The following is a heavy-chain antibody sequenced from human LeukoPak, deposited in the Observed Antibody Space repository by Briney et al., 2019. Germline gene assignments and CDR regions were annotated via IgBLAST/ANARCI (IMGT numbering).Heavy chain of an antibody. CDR2: IYYSGST. Sequence: SETLSLTCTVSGGSISSSNYYWGWIRQPPWKGLEWIGSIYYSGSTYYNPSLKSRVTISVDTSKNQFSLKLSSVTAADTAVYYCARLDGYCSGGSCYSVSFVDPWGQGTLVTVSS. CDR3: ARLDGYCSGGSCYSVSFVDP. J-gene: IGHJ5*02. CDR1: GGSISSSNYY. V-gene: IGHV4-39*01. D-gene: IGHD2-15*01.